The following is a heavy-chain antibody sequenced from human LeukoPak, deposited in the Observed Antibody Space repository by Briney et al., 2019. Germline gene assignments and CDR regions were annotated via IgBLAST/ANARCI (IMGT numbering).Heavy chain of an antibody. V-gene: IGHV3-66*01. Sequence: GGSLRLSCAASGFIVSSNYMSWVRQAPGKGLEWVSVIYTGGSTHYADSVKGRFTISRDNSKKTLYLQMNSLRAEDTSVYYCARGRNSGWYEFVGQFDYWGQGTLVTVSS. CDR2: IYTGGST. CDR1: GFIVSSNY. J-gene: IGHJ4*02. D-gene: IGHD6-19*01. CDR3: ARGRNSGWYEFVGQFDY.